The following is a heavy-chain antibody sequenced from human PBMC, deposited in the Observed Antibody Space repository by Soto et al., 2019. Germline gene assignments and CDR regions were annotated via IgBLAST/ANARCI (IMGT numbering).Heavy chain of an antibody. CDR2: ISYDGSNK. D-gene: IGHD2-8*01. V-gene: IGHV3-30*18. CDR3: AKDRGLMVYATSGMDV. CDR1: GXTFSSYW. J-gene: IGHJ6*02. Sequence: GSLRLSCADSGXTFSSYWMHWVRQAPGKGLEWVAVISYDGSNKYYADSVKGRFNISRDNSKNTLYLQMNSLRAEDTAVYYCAKDRGLMVYATSGMDVWGQGTTGTVSS.